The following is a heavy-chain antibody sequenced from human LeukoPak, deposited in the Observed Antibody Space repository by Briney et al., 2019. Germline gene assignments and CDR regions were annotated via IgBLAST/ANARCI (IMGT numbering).Heavy chain of an antibody. CDR3: ARDKRSTDGNWFDP. CDR2: INPNSGGT. D-gene: IGHD4-17*01. CDR1: GYTFTDYY. J-gene: IGHJ5*02. Sequence: ASVKVSCKASGYTFTDYYIHWVRQAPGQGLEWMGRINPNSGGTNYAQRFQGRVTVTRDTSISTAYMELSTLRSDDAAVYYCARDKRSTDGNWFDPWGQGTLVTVSS. V-gene: IGHV1-2*06.